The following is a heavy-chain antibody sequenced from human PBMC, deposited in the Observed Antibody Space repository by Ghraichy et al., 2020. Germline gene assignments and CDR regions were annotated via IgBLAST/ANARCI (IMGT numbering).Heavy chain of an antibody. CDR3: ARRGRGYSLYYYGLDV. D-gene: IGHD5-18*01. Sequence: ETLSLTCTVSGGSIRSQYWTWIRKPPGKGLEWIGYVSYTGNTNYNPSLKSRVTISVDTSKNQFSLSLASVTAADTAVYYCARRGRGYSLYYYGLDVWGQGTTVTVSS. CDR1: GGSIRSQY. V-gene: IGHV4-59*08. CDR2: VSYTGNT. J-gene: IGHJ6*02.